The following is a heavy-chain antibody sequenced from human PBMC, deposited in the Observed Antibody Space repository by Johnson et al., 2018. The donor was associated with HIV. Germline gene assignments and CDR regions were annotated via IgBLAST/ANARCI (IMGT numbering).Heavy chain of an antibody. CDR2: ISYDGSNK. D-gene: IGHD1-26*01. Sequence: QVQLVESGGGLIQPGGSLRLSCAASGFTVSSNYMSWVRQAPGKGLEWVAVISYDGSNKYYADSVKGRFTISRDNSKNTLYLQMNSLRAEDTAVYYCARDGKVGATPRRAFDIWGQGTMVTVSS. CDR1: GFTVSSNY. CDR3: ARDGKVGATPRRAFDI. J-gene: IGHJ3*02. V-gene: IGHV3-30-3*01.